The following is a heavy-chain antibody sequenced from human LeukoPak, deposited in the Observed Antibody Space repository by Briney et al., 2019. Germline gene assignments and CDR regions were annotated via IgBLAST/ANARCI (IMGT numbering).Heavy chain of an antibody. Sequence: GGSLRLSCAASGFTFSSYTMNWVRQAPGKGLEWVSSISSSSSYIYYADSVKGRLTISRDNSEKMLYLQMNSLRAEDTAVYYCARDWYYDSSGYLPYWGQGTLVIVSS. V-gene: IGHV3-21*01. CDR1: GFTFSSYT. J-gene: IGHJ4*02. D-gene: IGHD3-22*01. CDR3: ARDWYYDSSGYLPY. CDR2: ISSSSSYI.